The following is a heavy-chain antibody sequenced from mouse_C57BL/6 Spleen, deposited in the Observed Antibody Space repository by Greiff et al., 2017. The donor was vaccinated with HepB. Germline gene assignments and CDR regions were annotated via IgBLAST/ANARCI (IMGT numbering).Heavy chain of an antibody. CDR1: GYTFTSYW. CDR3: ARSGVLRDFDY. V-gene: IGHV1-64*01. J-gene: IGHJ2*01. D-gene: IGHD1-1*01. CDR2: IHPNSGST. Sequence: QVQLQQPGAELVKPGASVKLSCKASGYTFTSYWMHWVKQRPGQGLEWIGMIHPNSGSTNYNEKFKSKATLTVDKSSSTAYMQLSSLTSEDSAVYYCARSGVLRDFDYWGQGTTLTVSS.